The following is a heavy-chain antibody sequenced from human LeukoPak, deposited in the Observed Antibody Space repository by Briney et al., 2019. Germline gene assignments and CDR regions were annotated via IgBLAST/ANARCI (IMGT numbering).Heavy chain of an antibody. V-gene: IGHV4-59*08. CDR3: ARQGADSSGLLLV. D-gene: IGHD3-22*01. Sequence: PSETLSLTCTVSGGSISSYYWSWIRQPPGKGLEWIGYIYYSGSTNYNPSLKSRVTISVDTSKNQFSLKLSSVTAADTAVYYCARQGADSSGLLLVWGQGTLVTVSS. J-gene: IGHJ4*02. CDR2: IYYSGST. CDR1: GGSISSYY.